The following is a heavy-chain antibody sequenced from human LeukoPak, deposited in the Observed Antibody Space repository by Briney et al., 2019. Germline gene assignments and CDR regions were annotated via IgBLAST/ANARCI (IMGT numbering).Heavy chain of an antibody. CDR1: GFTFSSYS. CDR2: ISSSSSTI. CDR3: AEHRISIVVLPAAIWN. D-gene: IGHD2-2*02. V-gene: IGHV3-48*01. J-gene: IGHJ4*02. Sequence: GGSLRLSCAASGFTFSSYSMNWVRQAPGKGLEWVSYISSSSSTIYCADSVKGRFTISRDNSKNTLYLQMNSLRAEDTAVYYCAEHRISIVVLPAAIWNWGQGTLVTVSS.